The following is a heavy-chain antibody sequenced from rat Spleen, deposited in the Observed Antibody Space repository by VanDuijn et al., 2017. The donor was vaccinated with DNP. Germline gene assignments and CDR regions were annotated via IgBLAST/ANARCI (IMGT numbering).Heavy chain of an antibody. Sequence: EVNLVASGRGLVHPGRTLKLYCTSSGFNYHNVWMGWVLQAPGKGREWIGTINNDSSKINYTPSLKDKFTISRDRGQNTLYLQMSNLGSDDTVIYYCARTYYGYNYAMDAWGQGTSVTVSS. CDR2: INNDSSKI. D-gene: IGHD1-9*01. V-gene: IGHV4-2*01. CDR1: GFNYHNVW. J-gene: IGHJ4*01. CDR3: ARTYYGYNYAMDA.